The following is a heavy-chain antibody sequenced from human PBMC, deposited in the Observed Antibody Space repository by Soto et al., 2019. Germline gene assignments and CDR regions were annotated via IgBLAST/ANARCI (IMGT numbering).Heavy chain of an antibody. J-gene: IGHJ4*02. V-gene: IGHV3-30-3*01. Sequence: QVQLVESGGGVVQPGRSLRLSCAASGFTFSSNAMHWVRQAPGKGLEWVAVMSYDGSNEYYADSVKGRFTISRDNSKNTLYLQMNSLRAEDTAVYYCARDSILSGTTRPPPLDYWGQGTLVPVSS. CDR2: MSYDGSNE. CDR1: GFTFSSNA. D-gene: IGHD4-17*01. CDR3: ARDSILSGTTRPPPLDY.